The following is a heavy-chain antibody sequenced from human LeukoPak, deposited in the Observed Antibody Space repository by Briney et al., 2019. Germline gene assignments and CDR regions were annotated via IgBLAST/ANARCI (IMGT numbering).Heavy chain of an antibody. CDR3: TRDPYYYYDSSGYPDY. D-gene: IGHD3-22*01. Sequence: PGRSLRLSCTASGFTFGGYAMSWVRQAPGKGLEWVGFIRSRAYGGTTEYAASVKGRFTISRDDSKSIAYLQMNSLKTEDTAVYVWTRDPYYYYDSSGYPDYWGQGTLVTVPS. CDR1: GFTFGGYA. J-gene: IGHJ4*02. CDR2: IRSRAYGGTT. V-gene: IGHV3-49*04.